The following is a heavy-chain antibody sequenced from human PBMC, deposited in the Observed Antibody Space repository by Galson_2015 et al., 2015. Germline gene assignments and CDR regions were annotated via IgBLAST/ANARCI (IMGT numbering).Heavy chain of an antibody. CDR3: ARKGPKGFDY. V-gene: IGHV1-69*10. CDR2: IIPIFGIA. CDR1: GGTFSSYA. Sequence: SVKVSCKASGGTFSSYAISWVRQAPGQGLEWMGGIIPIFGIANYAQKFQGRVTITADKSTSTAYMELSSLRSEDTAVYYCARKGPKGFDYSGQGTLVTVSS. J-gene: IGHJ4*02.